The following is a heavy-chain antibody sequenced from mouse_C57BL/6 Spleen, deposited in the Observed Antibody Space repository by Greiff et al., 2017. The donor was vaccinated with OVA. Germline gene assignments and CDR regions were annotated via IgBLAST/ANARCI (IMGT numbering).Heavy chain of an antibody. CDR3: TTPNWDDY. V-gene: IGHV14-4*01. J-gene: IGHJ2*01. Sequence: VQLQQSGAELVRPGASVKLSCTASGFNIKDDYMHWVKQRPEQGLEWIGWIDPENGDTEYASKFQGKATITADTSSNTAYLQLSSLTSEDTAVYYCTTPNWDDYWGQGTTLTVSS. D-gene: IGHD4-1*01. CDR2: IDPENGDT. CDR1: GFNIKDDY.